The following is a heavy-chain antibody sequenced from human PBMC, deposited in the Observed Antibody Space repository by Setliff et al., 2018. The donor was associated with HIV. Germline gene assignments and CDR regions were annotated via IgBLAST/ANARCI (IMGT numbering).Heavy chain of an antibody. J-gene: IGHJ4*02. D-gene: IGHD6-6*01. Sequence: GGSLRLSCAASGFTFSSYAMSWVRQAPGKGLEWVSAISGSGGGKYYADSVRGRFTISRDNSGNTLYLQMNNLRAEDTAIYYCAKDLKFSSPYYFDSWGQGTLVTVS. V-gene: IGHV3-23*01. CDR3: AKDLKFSSPYYFDS. CDR1: GFTFSSYA. CDR2: ISGSGGGK.